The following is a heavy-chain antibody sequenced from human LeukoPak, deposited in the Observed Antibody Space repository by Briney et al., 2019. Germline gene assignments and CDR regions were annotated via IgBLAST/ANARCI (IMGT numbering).Heavy chain of an antibody. Sequence: SETLSLTCAVYGRSFTDYCSGWIRHPPGKGLEWIGEINHSGRTNYNPSLKSRVTISVDTSKNQFSLNLSSVTAADTAVYYCARDVVVVPAAIHYGIDVWGQGTTVTVSS. D-gene: IGHD2-2*01. CDR2: INHSGRT. CDR1: GRSFTDYC. CDR3: ARDVVVVPAAIHYGIDV. V-gene: IGHV4-34*01. J-gene: IGHJ6*02.